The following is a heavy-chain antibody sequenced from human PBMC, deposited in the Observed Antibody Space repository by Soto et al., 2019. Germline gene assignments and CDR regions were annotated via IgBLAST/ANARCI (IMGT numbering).Heavy chain of an antibody. CDR2: INAGNGNT. Sequence: ASVKVSCKASGYTFTSYAMHWVRQAPGQRLEWMGWINAGNGNTKYSQKFEGRVTLTRDTTASTAYMEPSSLRSEDTAVYYCASYSSTKSSYYGMDVWGQGTTVTVSS. J-gene: IGHJ6*02. CDR1: GYTFTSYA. CDR3: ASYSSTKSSYYGMDV. V-gene: IGHV1-3*01. D-gene: IGHD2-2*01.